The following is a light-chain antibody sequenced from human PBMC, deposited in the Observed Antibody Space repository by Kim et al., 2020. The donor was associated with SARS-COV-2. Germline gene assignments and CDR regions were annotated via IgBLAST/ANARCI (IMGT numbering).Light chain of an antibody. CDR2: ATS. J-gene: IGKJ4*01. CDR3: QQYYSHPLT. V-gene: IGKV1-NL1*01. Sequence: ASVGDRLTLTCRATRDISNSLAWYQQKPGQAPKLLLSATSKLERGVPSRFSGSGSGTTYTLTISNLQPEDFATYYCQQYYSHPLTFGGGTKVDIK. CDR1: RDISNS.